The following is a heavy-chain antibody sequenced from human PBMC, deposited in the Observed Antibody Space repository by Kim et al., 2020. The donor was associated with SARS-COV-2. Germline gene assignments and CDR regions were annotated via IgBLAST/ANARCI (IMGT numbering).Heavy chain of an antibody. CDR2: IYYSGST. J-gene: IGHJ4*02. Sequence: SETLSLTCTVSGGSISSYYWSWIRQPPGKGLEWIGYIYYSGSTNYNPSLKSRVTISVDTSKNQFSLKLSSVTAADTAVYYCARVRSRGIAAAGSWRNYFDYWGQGTLVTISS. CDR3: ARVRSRGIAAAGSWRNYFDY. CDR1: GGSISSYY. D-gene: IGHD6-13*01. V-gene: IGHV4-59*13.